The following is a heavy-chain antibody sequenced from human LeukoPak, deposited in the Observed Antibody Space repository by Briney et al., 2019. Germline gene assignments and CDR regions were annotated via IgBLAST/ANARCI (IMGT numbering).Heavy chain of an antibody. Sequence: SETLSLTCAVYGGSFSGYYWSWIRQPPGKGLEWIGEINHSGSTNYNPSLKSRVTISVDTSKNQFSLKPSSVTAADTAVYYCARVHYGSGSYFDYWGQGTLVTVSS. J-gene: IGHJ4*02. V-gene: IGHV4-34*01. CDR1: GGSFSGYY. CDR3: ARVHYGSGSYFDY. CDR2: INHSGST. D-gene: IGHD3-10*01.